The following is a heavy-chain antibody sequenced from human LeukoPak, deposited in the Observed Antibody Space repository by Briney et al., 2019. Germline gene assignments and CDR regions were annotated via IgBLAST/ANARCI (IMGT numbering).Heavy chain of an antibody. D-gene: IGHD6-6*01. CDR3: ARDLRSMADY. Sequence: GESLKISCAASGFTFSSYAMHWVRQAPGKGLEWVAVISYDGSNKYYADSVKGRFTISRDNAKNSLYLQVNSLRAEDTAVYYCARDLRSMADYWGQGTLVTVSS. J-gene: IGHJ4*02. CDR1: GFTFSSYA. CDR2: ISYDGSNK. V-gene: IGHV3-30-3*01.